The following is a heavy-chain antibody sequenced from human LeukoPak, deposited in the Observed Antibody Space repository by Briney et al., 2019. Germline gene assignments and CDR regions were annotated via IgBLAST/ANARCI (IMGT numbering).Heavy chain of an antibody. CDR2: INPNSGGT. D-gene: IGHD6-19*01. J-gene: IGHJ4*02. Sequence: ASVKVSCKASGYTFTGYYMHWVRQAPGQGLEWMGWINPNSGGTNYAQKFQGRVTMTRDTSSSTAYMEVSRLKSDDTAAYYCARGASGDSSGWYYYWGQGTLVTVSS. CDR3: ARGASGDSSGWYYY. V-gene: IGHV1-2*02. CDR1: GYTFTGYY.